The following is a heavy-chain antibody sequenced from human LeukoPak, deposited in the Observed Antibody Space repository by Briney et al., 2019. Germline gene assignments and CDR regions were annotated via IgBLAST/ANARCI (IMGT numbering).Heavy chain of an antibody. J-gene: IGHJ4*02. CDR2: INPKSGDT. CDR3: ARMASIVVVPAAHFDY. CDR1: VYIFNDYY. Sequence: ASVKVSCKASVYIFNDYYIHWVRQAPGQGLDWMGWINPKSGDTAYTQKFQGRVTMTRDTSISTAYMELSRLRSDDTAVYYCARMASIVVVPAAHFDYWGQGTLLTVSS. V-gene: IGHV1-2*02. D-gene: IGHD2-2*01.